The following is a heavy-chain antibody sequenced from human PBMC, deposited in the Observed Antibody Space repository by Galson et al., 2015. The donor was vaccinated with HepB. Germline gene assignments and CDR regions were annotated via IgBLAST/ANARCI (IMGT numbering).Heavy chain of an antibody. J-gene: IGHJ4*02. Sequence: SLRLSCAASGFTFSDSYMSWIRQVPGKGLEYLSYIGGSGSDTNYVDSVTGRFTISRDNAKNSLYLRMNSLRADDTAVYYCARHARVPGSWGQGTLVTVSS. CDR3: ARHARVPGS. D-gene: IGHD4/OR15-4a*01. CDR1: GFTFSDSY. CDR2: IGGSGSDT. V-gene: IGHV3-11*06.